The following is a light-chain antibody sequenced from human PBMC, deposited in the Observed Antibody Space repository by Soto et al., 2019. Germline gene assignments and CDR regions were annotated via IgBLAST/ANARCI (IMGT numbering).Light chain of an antibody. V-gene: IGKV3-11*01. Sequence: EIVLTQSPASLSLSPGERATLSCRASQSVDSHLVWYQQKPGQAPRLLIFGASNRATGIPARCSGSGSGTDFTLAINRLEPDDFAVYYCQQRNDWPITVGQGTRLEIK. CDR3: QQRNDWPIT. CDR1: QSVDSH. CDR2: GAS. J-gene: IGKJ5*01.